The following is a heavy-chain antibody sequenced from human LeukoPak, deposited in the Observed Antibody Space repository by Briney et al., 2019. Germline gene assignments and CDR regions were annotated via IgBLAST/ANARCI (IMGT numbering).Heavy chain of an antibody. Sequence: PGGSLRLSCAASGFTFSSYEMDWVRQAPGKGLEWVSYISNSGSTIYYADSVKGRFTISRDNAKNSLYLQMNSLRAEDTAVYYCARDLMGWDLHYFDYWGQGTLVTVSS. J-gene: IGHJ4*02. CDR1: GFTFSSYE. V-gene: IGHV3-48*03. CDR3: ARDLMGWDLHYFDY. D-gene: IGHD1-26*01. CDR2: ISNSGSTI.